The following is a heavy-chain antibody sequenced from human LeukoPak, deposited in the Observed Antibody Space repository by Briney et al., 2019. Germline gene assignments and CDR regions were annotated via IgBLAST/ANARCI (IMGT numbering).Heavy chain of an antibody. Sequence: SVKVSCKSSGGTFSSYAISWVRQAPGQGLEWMGGIIPIFGTANYAQKFQGRVTITADESTSTAYMELSSLRSGDTAVYYCARVAARSYYYYYMDVWGKGTTVTVSS. CDR1: GGTFSSYA. D-gene: IGHD6-6*01. J-gene: IGHJ6*03. CDR2: IIPIFGTA. CDR3: ARVAARSYYYYYMDV. V-gene: IGHV1-69*13.